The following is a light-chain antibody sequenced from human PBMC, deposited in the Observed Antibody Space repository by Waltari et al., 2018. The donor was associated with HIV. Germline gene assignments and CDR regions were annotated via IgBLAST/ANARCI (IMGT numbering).Light chain of an antibody. CDR1: SSNIGAHYD. CDR3: QSYDSSLSGSGV. Sequence: QSVLPQPPSVSGAPGQRVTISCTGSSSNIGAHYDVHWYQQLPETAPKLLIYGNNNRPSGVPDRFSGSKSGTSAALAITGLQAEDEADYYCQSYDSSLSGSGVFGGGTKLTVL. V-gene: IGLV1-40*01. CDR2: GNN. J-gene: IGLJ3*02.